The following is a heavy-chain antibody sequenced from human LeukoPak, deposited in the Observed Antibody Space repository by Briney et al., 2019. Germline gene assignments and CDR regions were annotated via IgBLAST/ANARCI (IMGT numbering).Heavy chain of an antibody. J-gene: IGHJ3*02. CDR3: ALYGSGSSDAFDI. CDR1: TGSVNSGVYY. D-gene: IGHD3-10*01. CDR2: IHSSGNS. Sequence: SETLSLTCSVSTGSVNSGVYYWGWVRQPPGKGLEWIGSIHSSGNSYCNPSLKSRVTLSVDTSKNQFSLKLSSVTAADRAVYYCALYGSGSSDAFDIWGQGTMVTVSS. V-gene: IGHV4-39*01.